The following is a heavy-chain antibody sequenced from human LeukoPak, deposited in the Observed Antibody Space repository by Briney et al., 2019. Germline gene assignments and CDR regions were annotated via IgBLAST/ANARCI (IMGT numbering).Heavy chain of an antibody. CDR1: GFTLSSYW. V-gene: IGHV3-7*04. Sequence: GGSLRLSCAASGFTLSSYWMNWVRQAPGKGLEWVANMNQDGSEKGCVDAVKGRFTISRDNAKNSLYLQMNSLRAEDTAVYYCTRVSRGELPGYWGQGTLVTVSS. CDR3: TRVSRGELPGY. D-gene: IGHD1-26*01. CDR2: MNQDGSEK. J-gene: IGHJ4*02.